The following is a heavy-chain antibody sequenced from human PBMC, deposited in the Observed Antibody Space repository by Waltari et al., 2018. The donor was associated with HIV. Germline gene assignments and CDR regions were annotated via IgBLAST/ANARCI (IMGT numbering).Heavy chain of an antibody. D-gene: IGHD3-10*01. V-gene: IGHV3-11*01. Sequence: QVQLVASGGGLVKPGGSLRLSCAASGFTFRDNSMSWIRQAPGKGLEWVSYMSSSGGAGFYADSVKGRFTISRDNAKKTLYLQMSSLRAEDTAIYYCAGRGVTCSATSCYDSWGQGTRVTVSS. CDR3: AGRGVTCSATSCYDS. CDR2: MSSSGGAG. J-gene: IGHJ4*02. CDR1: GFTFRDNS.